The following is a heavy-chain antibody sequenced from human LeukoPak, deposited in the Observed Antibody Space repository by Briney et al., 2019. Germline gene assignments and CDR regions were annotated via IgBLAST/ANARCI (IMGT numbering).Heavy chain of an antibody. J-gene: IGHJ3*02. D-gene: IGHD3-10*01. CDR1: GGSISSGGYY. CDR3: ARSLWFGEFPDAFDI. Sequence: SQTLSLTCTVSGGSISSGGYYWNWIRQPPGKGLEWIGYIYHSGSTYYNPSLKSRVTISVDRSKNQFSLKLSSVTAADTAVYYCARSLWFGEFPDAFDIWGQGTMVTVSS. CDR2: IYHSGST. V-gene: IGHV4-30-2*01.